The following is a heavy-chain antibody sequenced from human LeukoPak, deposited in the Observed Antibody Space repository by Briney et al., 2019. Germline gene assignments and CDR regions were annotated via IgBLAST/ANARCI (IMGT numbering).Heavy chain of an antibody. J-gene: IGHJ5*02. D-gene: IGHD3-10*01. V-gene: IGHV4-30-2*01. CDR1: GDSLSSDTSS. CDR3: ARVPYYYGSGSYYNLKYWFDP. Sequence: SQTLSLTCLVSGDSLSSDTSSWTWIRQPPGKGLEWIGSIYHTGRTFYNPSLTSRVTISVDKSNNHFSLKLNSVTAADTAVYYCARVPYYYGSGSYYNLKYWFDPWGQGTLVTVSS. CDR2: IYHTGRT.